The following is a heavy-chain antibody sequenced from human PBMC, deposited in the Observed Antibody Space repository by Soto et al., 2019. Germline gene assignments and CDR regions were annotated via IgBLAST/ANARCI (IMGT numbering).Heavy chain of an antibody. CDR2: ISGNGGTT. CDR3: AKRFAYSSGLDGFDI. V-gene: IGHV3-23*01. D-gene: IGHD6-19*01. J-gene: IGHJ3*02. CDR1: GFIFSSYA. Sequence: GGSLRLSCAASGFIFSSYAMTWVRQGLGKGLEWVSGISGNGGTTYYADSVKGRFIISRDNSKNTLFLQMNSLRAEDSAIYYCAKRFAYSSGLDGFDIWGQGTMVTVSS.